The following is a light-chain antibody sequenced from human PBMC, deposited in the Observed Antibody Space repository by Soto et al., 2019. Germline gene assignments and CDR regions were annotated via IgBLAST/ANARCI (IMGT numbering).Light chain of an antibody. CDR3: QQSYSIPPWP. V-gene: IGKV1-39*01. Sequence: DIQMTQSPSSLSASVGDRVTLTCRASQSISSRLNWYQQKPGKAPKLLIYAASILQSGVPSRFSGSGSGTHFTLTISSLQPEDFATYYCQQSYSIPPWPFGQGTKVEIK. CDR2: AAS. J-gene: IGKJ1*01. CDR1: QSISSR.